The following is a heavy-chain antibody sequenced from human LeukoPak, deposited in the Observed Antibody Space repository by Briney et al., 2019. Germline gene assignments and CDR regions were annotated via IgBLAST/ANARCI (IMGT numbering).Heavy chain of an antibody. CDR2: ILYDGSNK. D-gene: IGHD3-10*01. CDR1: GFTFRSYV. Sequence: GRSLRLSCAASGFTFRSYVMHWVRQAPGKGLEWVAVILYDGSNKYHADSVKGRFTISRDNSKNMLYLQMNSLRAEDAAVYYCARGMVRGVYYYYYGMDVWGQGTTVTVSS. V-gene: IGHV3-30*03. J-gene: IGHJ6*02. CDR3: ARGMVRGVYYYYYGMDV.